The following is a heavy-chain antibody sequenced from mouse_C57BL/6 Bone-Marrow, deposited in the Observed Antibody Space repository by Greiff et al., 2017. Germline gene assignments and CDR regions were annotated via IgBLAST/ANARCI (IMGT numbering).Heavy chain of an antibody. J-gene: IGHJ4*01. CDR1: GYTFTSYW. V-gene: IGHV1-53*01. Sequence: QVHVKQSGTELVKPGASVKLSCKASGYTFTSYWMHWVKQRPGQGLEWIGNINPSNGGTNYNEKFKSKATLTVDKSSSTAYMQLSSLTSEDSAVYYCARSWELRLAYYAIDYWGQGTSVTVSS. D-gene: IGHD1-1*01. CDR2: INPSNGGT. CDR3: ARSWELRLAYYAIDY.